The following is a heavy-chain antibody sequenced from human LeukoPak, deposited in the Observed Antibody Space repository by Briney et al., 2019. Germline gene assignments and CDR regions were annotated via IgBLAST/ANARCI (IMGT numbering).Heavy chain of an antibody. CDR3: ARSYSDYDYFNNWFDP. J-gene: IGHJ5*02. V-gene: IGHV2-5*01. Sequence: SGPTLVNPTQTLTLTCAFSGFSLTTSGVGVGWIRQPPGKALEWLALIYWNDDKRYSPSLKSRLTISKDTSKNQVVLTMTNMDPVDTATYYCARSYSDYDYFNNWFDPWGQGTLVTVSS. D-gene: IGHD5-12*01. CDR2: IYWNDDK. CDR1: GFSLTTSGVG.